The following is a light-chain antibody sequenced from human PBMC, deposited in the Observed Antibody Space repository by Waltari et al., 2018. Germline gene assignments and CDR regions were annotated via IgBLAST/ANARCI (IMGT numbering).Light chain of an antibody. Sequence: DIVLTQSPGTPSLSPEERGTISCRASQSVSRFLPWYQQKPGQAPRLLIYGASTTATGIPDRFSGSGSGTDFSLTISRLEPEDFAVYYCQKYDRLPATFGQGTKVEIK. CDR1: QSVSRF. CDR2: GAS. V-gene: IGKV3-20*01. CDR3: QKYDRLPAT. J-gene: IGKJ1*01.